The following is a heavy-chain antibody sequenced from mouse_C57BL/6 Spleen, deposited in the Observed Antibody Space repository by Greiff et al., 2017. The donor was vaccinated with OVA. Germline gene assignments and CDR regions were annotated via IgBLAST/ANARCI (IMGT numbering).Heavy chain of an antibody. V-gene: IGHV1-55*01. Sequence: VQLQESGAELVKPGASVKMSCKASGYTFTSYWITWVKQRPGQGLEWIGDIYPGSGSTNYNEKFKSKATLTVDTSSSTAYMQLSSLTSEDSAVYYCARSFSYYYGSSYDAMDYWGQGTSVTVSS. CDR2: IYPGSGST. CDR3: ARSFSYYYGSSYDAMDY. CDR1: GYTFTSYW. D-gene: IGHD1-1*01. J-gene: IGHJ4*01.